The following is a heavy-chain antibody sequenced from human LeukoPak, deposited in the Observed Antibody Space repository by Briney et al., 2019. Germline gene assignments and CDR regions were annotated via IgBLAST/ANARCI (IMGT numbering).Heavy chain of an antibody. CDR1: GGSISSYY. J-gene: IGHJ4*02. CDR3: ARGDDIVLFDY. D-gene: IGHD2-15*01. V-gene: IGHV4-59*01. CDR2: IYYSGST. Sequence: SETLSLTCTVSGGSISSYYWSWIRQPPGKGLGWIGYIYYSGSTNYNPSLKSRVTISVDTSKNQFSLKLSSVTAADTAVYYCARGDDIVLFDYWGQGTLVTVSS.